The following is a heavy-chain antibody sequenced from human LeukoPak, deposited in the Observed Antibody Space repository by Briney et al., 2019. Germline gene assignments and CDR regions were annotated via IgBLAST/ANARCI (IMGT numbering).Heavy chain of an antibody. CDR3: ARGGKWLRSGGNAFDI. V-gene: IGHV1-18*04. D-gene: IGHD5-12*01. CDR2: ISAYNGNT. CDR1: GCTFTSYG. J-gene: IGHJ3*02. Sequence: ASVKVSCKASGCTFTSYGISWVRQAPGQGLEWMGWISAYNGNTNYAQKLQGRVTMTTDTSTSTAYMELRSLRSDDTAVYYCARGGKWLRSGGNAFDIWGQGTMVTVSS.